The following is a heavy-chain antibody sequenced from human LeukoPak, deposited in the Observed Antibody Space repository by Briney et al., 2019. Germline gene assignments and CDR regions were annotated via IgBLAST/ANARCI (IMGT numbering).Heavy chain of an antibody. Sequence: GGSLRLSCAASGVTFSSYGMSWVRQAPGKGLEWVSAISGSGGSTYYADSVKGRFTISRDNSKNTLYLQMNSLRAEDTAVYYCAKRSAIPAAPHSSSWYYFDYWGQGTLVTVSS. CDR2: ISGSGGST. CDR1: GVTFSSYG. CDR3: AKRSAIPAAPHSSSWYYFDY. V-gene: IGHV3-23*01. J-gene: IGHJ4*02. D-gene: IGHD6-13*01.